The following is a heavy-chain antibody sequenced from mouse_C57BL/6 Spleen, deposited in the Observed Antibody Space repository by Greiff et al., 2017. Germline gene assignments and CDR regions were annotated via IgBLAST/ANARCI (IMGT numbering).Heavy chain of an antibody. J-gene: IGHJ4*01. D-gene: IGHD3-2*02. Sequence: VQLKQSVAELVRPGASVKLSCTASGFNIKNTYMNWVKQRPEQGLEWIGRIDPANGNTKYAPKFQGKATITADTSSNKAYLQLSSLTSEDTAIYYCATAQTLYSMYYWGQGTSVTVSS. CDR3: ATAQTLYSMYY. CDR2: IDPANGNT. V-gene: IGHV14-3*01. CDR1: GFNIKNTY.